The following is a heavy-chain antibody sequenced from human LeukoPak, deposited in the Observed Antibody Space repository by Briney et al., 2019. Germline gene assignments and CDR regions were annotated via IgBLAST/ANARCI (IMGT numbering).Heavy chain of an antibody. CDR2: INHSGST. V-gene: IGHV4-38-2*02. Sequence: SETLSLTCTVSGYSISSGYYWGWIRQPPGKGLEWIGSINHSGSTYYNPSLKSRVTISVDTSKNQFSLKLSSVTAADTAVYYCASIQSDYDILTGYYRLFDYWGQGTLVTVSS. CDR1: GYSISSGYY. D-gene: IGHD3-9*01. CDR3: ASIQSDYDILTGYYRLFDY. J-gene: IGHJ4*02.